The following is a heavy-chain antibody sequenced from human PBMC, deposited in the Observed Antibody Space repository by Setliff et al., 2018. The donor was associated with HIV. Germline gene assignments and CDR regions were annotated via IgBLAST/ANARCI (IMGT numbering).Heavy chain of an antibody. CDR3: ARGSLLGYFDWLFPD. D-gene: IGHD3-9*01. J-gene: IGHJ4*02. V-gene: IGHV1-2*02. Sequence: KVSCKASGYTFTGYYMHWVRQAPGQGLEWMGWINPNSGGTNYAQKFQGRVTMTRDTSISTAYMELSRLRSDDTAVYYCARGSLLGYFDWLFPDWGQGTLVTVSS. CDR1: GYTFTGYY. CDR2: INPNSGGT.